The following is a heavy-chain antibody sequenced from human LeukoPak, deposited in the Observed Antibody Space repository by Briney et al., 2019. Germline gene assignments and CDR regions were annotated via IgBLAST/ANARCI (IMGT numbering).Heavy chain of an antibody. CDR1: GGSFSGYY. Sequence: SETLSLTCAVYGGSFSGYYWSWIRQPPGKGLEWIGEINHSGSTYYNPSLKSRVTISVDRSKNQFSLKLSSVTAADTAVYYCARGLSSSTSNFDYWGQGTLVTVSS. J-gene: IGHJ4*02. CDR3: ARGLSSSTSNFDY. D-gene: IGHD2-2*01. V-gene: IGHV4-34*01. CDR2: INHSGST.